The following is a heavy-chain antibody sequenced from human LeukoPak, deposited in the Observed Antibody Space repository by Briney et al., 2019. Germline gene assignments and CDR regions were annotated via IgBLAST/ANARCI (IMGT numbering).Heavy chain of an antibody. Sequence: GGSLRLSCATSGFTFSTYGMHWVRQAPGKGLEWVAFIRYDGSNKYYGDSVKGRFTISRDSSKNTLYPQMNSLRAEDTAVYYCAKGGSSTYFFDYWGQGTLVTVSS. CDR1: GFTFSTYG. CDR3: AKGGSSTYFFDY. D-gene: IGHD1-26*01. J-gene: IGHJ4*02. CDR2: IRYDGSNK. V-gene: IGHV3-30*02.